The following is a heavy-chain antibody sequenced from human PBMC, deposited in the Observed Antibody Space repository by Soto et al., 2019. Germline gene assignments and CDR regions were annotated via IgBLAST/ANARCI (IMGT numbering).Heavy chain of an antibody. Sequence: ESGGGLVQPGGSLRLSCAASGFTFSSYAMSWVRQAPGKGLEWVSAISGSGGSTYYADSVKGRFTISRDNSKNTLYLQMNSLRAEDTAVYYCAKARPSQLGPYYYGMDVWGQGTTVTVSS. CDR3: AKARPSQLGPYYYGMDV. J-gene: IGHJ6*02. CDR2: ISGSGGST. V-gene: IGHV3-23*01. D-gene: IGHD3-3*02. CDR1: GFTFSSYA.